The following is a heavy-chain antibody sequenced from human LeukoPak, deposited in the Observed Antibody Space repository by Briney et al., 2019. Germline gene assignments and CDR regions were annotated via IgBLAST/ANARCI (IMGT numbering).Heavy chain of an antibody. CDR1: GYTFTGYY. J-gene: IGHJ4*02. CDR2: IHPKSGGT. CDR3: AREISGSYYY. D-gene: IGHD1-26*01. V-gene: IGHV1-2*02. Sequence: ASVKVSCKASGYTFTGYYIHWVRQAPGQGLEWMGRIHPKSGGTNYAQKFQGRVTMTRDTSISTAYMELSRLISDDTAVYYCAREISGSYYYWGQGTLVTVSS.